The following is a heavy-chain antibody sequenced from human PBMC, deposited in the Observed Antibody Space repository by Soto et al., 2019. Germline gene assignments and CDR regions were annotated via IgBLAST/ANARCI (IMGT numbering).Heavy chain of an antibody. CDR3: ARDGIVRVDCYSCYFDY. Sequence: GGSLRLSCAASGFTFGSYAMHWVRQAPGKGLEWVAFISYDGNKEYYADSVKGRFTISRDISKNTLYLQMNSLRAEDTAVYYCARDGIVRVDCYSCYFDYWGQGSLVTVYS. D-gene: IGHD2-21*02. CDR1: GFTFGSYA. CDR2: ISYDGNKE. V-gene: IGHV3-30-3*01. J-gene: IGHJ4*02.